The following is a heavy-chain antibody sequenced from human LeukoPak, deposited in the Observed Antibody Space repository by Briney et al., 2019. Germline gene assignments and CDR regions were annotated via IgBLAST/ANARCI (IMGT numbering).Heavy chain of an antibody. CDR2: ISGSGGST. Sequence: GGSLRLSCAASGFTFSSYAMSWVRQAPGKGLEWVSAISGSGGSTYYADSVKGRFTISRDNSNNTLYLQLNNVRTEDTATYFCAKEQYPGYFDFWGQGTLVTVSA. J-gene: IGHJ4*02. CDR3: AKEQYPGYFDF. V-gene: IGHV3-23*01. CDR1: GFTFSSYA. D-gene: IGHD1-14*01.